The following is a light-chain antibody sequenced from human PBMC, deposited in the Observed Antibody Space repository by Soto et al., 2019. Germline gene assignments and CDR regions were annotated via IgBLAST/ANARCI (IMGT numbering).Light chain of an antibody. CDR3: QQYGNSPIT. CDR2: GAS. Sequence: ETVLTQSPGTLSLSPGERATLSCRASQSVSSNYLAWYQQKPGRAPRLLIYGASSRATGIPDRFSGSGSGTDFTLTISSLEPEDFAVYDCQQYGNSPITFGQGTRLEMK. J-gene: IGKJ5*01. V-gene: IGKV3-20*01. CDR1: QSVSSNY.